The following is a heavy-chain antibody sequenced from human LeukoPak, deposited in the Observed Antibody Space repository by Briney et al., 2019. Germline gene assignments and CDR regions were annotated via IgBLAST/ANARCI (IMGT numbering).Heavy chain of an antibody. D-gene: IGHD3-3*01. CDR2: IIPIFGTA. CDR1: GGTFSSYA. J-gene: IGHJ4*02. V-gene: IGHV1-69*05. CDR3: ARGLGDFWSGYWGGDY. Sequence: SVKVSCKASGGTFSSYAISWVRQAPGQGLEWMGGIIPIFGTANYAQKFQGRVTITTDESTSTAYMELSSLRSEDTAVYCCARGLGDFWSGYWGGDYWGQGTLVTVSS.